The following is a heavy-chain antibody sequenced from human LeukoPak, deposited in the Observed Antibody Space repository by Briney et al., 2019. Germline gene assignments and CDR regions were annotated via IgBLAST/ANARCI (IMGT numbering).Heavy chain of an antibody. D-gene: IGHD3-22*01. V-gene: IGHV3-30*18. CDR3: AKAQTLYYYASSAYWTLDH. Sequence: GGSLRLSCAATGFTFSTYGMHWVRQAPGKGLEWVAVISYDEINKYYADSVKGRFTISRDNSKNTLFLQMNSLRAEDTAVYYCAKAQTLYYYASSAYWTLDHWGQGTLVTVSS. CDR2: ISYDEINK. J-gene: IGHJ4*02. CDR1: GFTFSTYG.